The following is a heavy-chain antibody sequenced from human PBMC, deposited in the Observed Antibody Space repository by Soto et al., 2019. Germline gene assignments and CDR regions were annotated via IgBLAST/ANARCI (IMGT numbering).Heavy chain of an antibody. CDR1: DASIRGYY. D-gene: IGHD4-4*01. CDR2: FHYSGIS. V-gene: IGHV4-59*01. J-gene: IGHJ4*02. Sequence: SETLSLTCTVSDASIRGYYWSWIRQPPGEGLEWIGYFHYSGISNYNSSLKSRVTMSLDTSKNQFSLKLSSVSAADTAIYYCARGASNWQYFDYWGQGALVTVSS. CDR3: ARGASNWQYFDY.